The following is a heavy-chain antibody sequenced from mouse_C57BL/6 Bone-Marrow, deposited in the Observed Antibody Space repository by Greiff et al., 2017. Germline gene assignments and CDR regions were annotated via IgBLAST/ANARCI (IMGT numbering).Heavy chain of an antibody. V-gene: IGHV10-1*01. D-gene: IGHD3-2*02. CDR2: IRSKSNNYAT. Sequence: EVQLQQSGGGLVQPKGSLKLSCAASGFSFNTYAMNWVRQAPGQGLEWVARIRSKSNNYATYYADSVKDRFTISRDDSESMLYLQMNNLKTEDTAMYYCVRHPDSSASGFDYWGQGTTLTVSS. J-gene: IGHJ2*01. CDR1: GFSFNTYA. CDR3: VRHPDSSASGFDY.